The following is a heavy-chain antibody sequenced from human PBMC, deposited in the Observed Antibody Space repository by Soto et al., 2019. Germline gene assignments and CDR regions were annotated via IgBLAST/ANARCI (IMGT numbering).Heavy chain of an antibody. V-gene: IGHV3-30*18. J-gene: IGHJ3*01. CDR1: GFTFGSYA. CDR3: AKEPGFYDLLTGFYRHTFGM. Sequence: GESLKISCVASGFTFGSYAMHWVRQAPGKGLEWVALVSNDGRKKDYADSVKGRFSISRDNSKNTLYLQMNSPRAVDTALYYCAKEPGFYDLLTGFYRHTFGMWGQGTMVTVSS. D-gene: IGHD3-9*01. CDR2: VSNDGRKK.